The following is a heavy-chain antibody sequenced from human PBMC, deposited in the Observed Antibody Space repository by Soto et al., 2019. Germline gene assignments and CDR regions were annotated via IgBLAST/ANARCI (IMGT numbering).Heavy chain of an antibody. J-gene: IGHJ4*02. CDR2: IGPESGAT. Sequence: ASVKVSCKASGYTLTGHYIHWVRQAPEQGPEWMGEIGPESGATRYAQKFQGRVTMTRDTSITTVYMELKNLSPDDTAVYYCGRGRSGQIVVFYWGQGTPVT. CDR3: GRGRSGQIVVFY. D-gene: IGHD1-26*01. CDR1: GYTLTGHY. V-gene: IGHV1-2*02.